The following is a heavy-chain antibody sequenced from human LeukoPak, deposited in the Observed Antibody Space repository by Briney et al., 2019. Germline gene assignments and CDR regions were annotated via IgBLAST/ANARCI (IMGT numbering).Heavy chain of an antibody. V-gene: IGHV4-31*03. Sequence: SETLSLTCTVSGGSISSGGYYWSWVRQHPGKGLEWIGYIYYSGSTYYNPSLKSRVTISVDTSKNQFSLKLSSVTAADTAVYYCARDRGPYSGYDSYYFDYWGQGTLVTVSS. CDR1: GGSISSGGYY. CDR3: ARDRGPYSGYDSYYFDY. D-gene: IGHD5-12*01. CDR2: IYYSGST. J-gene: IGHJ4*02.